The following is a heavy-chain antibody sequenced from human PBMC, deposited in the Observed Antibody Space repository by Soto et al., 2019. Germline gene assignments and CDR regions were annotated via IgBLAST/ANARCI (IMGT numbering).Heavy chain of an antibody. V-gene: IGHV4-31*03. J-gene: IGHJ6*02. Sequence: PPETLSLTCTVSGGSISSGGYYWSWIRQHPGKGLEWIGYIYYSGSTYYNPSLKSRVTISVDTSKNQFSLKLSSVTAADTAVYYCARDRYDSSGWSPGYYYGMDVWGQGTTVTVSS. CDR2: IYYSGST. CDR3: ARDRYDSSGWSPGYYYGMDV. CDR1: GGSISSGGYY. D-gene: IGHD6-19*01.